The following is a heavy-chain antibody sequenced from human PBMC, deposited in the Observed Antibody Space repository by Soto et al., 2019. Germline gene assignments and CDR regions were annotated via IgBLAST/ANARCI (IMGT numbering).Heavy chain of an antibody. J-gene: IGHJ5*02. D-gene: IGHD6-6*01. V-gene: IGHV1-46*03. CDR2: INPSRGTT. CDR1: GYTFITYF. CDR3: ARSYISSSYLFDP. Sequence: WASVKVSCKASGYTFITYFMHWVRQAPGQGLEWMGVINPSRGTTSYAQKFQDRVTMTRDTSASTVYMELSSLRSDDTAMYYCARSYISSSYLFDPWGQGTLVTVSS.